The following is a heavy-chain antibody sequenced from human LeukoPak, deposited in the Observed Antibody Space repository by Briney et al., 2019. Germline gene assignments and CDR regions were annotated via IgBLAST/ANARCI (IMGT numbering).Heavy chain of an antibody. J-gene: IGHJ4*02. CDR2: ITSSSGYT. CDR1: KFTFSSYS. CDR3: ARSDSGSGSYFDY. Sequence: GGSLRLSCAASKFTFSSYSMNWVRQAPGKGLEWVSSITSSSGYTYYADSVKGRFTISRDNAYNSLYLQMDSLSADDTAVYYCARSDSGSGSYFDYWGQGTLVTVSS. V-gene: IGHV3-21*01. D-gene: IGHD3-10*01.